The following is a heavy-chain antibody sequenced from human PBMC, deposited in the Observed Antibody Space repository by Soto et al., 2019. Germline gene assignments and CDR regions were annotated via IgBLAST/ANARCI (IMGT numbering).Heavy chain of an antibody. CDR2: IYYSGNT. CDR1: GASISGYC. V-gene: IGHV4-59*13. D-gene: IGHD6-13*01. CDR3: ARMITATGTEYFDL. Sequence: QVQLQESGPGLVKPSETLSLTCTVSGASISGYCWNRIRQPPGEGLEWIGYIYYSGNTNYNSFLKSRVTMSVDTSKNQFSLNLTSVTPADTAVYYCARMITATGTEYFDLWGRGALVTVSS. J-gene: IGHJ2*01.